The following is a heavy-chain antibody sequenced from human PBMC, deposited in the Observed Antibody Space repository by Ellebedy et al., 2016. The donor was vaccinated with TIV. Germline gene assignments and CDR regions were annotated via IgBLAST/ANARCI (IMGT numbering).Heavy chain of an antibody. Sequence: GGSLRLSCGASGFSFSSYWMSWVRQAPGKGLEWVANIRQDGFFIFYLDSVKGRFTISRDNAKNSLYLHLNSLRAEDTAMYYCATDGSYGDYLSPTHAFVIWGQGTMVTVSS. CDR1: GFSFSSYW. CDR2: IRQDGFFI. V-gene: IGHV3-7*01. CDR3: ATDGSYGDYLSPTHAFVI. J-gene: IGHJ3*02. D-gene: IGHD4-17*01.